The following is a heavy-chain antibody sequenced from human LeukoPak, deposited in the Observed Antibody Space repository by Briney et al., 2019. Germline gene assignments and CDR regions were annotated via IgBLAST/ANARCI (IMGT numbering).Heavy chain of an antibody. CDR1: GFTVSSNY. J-gene: IGHJ5*02. D-gene: IGHD6-13*01. CDR2: IYHSGST. CDR3: ARHGRESIAAADNNWFDP. V-gene: IGHV4-4*02. Sequence: GSLRLSCAASGFTVSSNYMSWVRQAPGKGLEWIGEIYHSGSTNYNPSLKSRVTISVDKSKNQFSLKLSSVTAADTAVYYCARHGRESIAAADNNWFDPWGQGTLVTVSS.